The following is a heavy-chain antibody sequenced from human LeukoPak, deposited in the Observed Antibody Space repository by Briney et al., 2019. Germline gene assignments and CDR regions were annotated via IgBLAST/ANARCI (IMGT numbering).Heavy chain of an antibody. J-gene: IGHJ6*03. Sequence: PSETLSLTCAVPGGSISSSNWWSWVRRPPGKGLEWIGEIYHSGSTNYNPSLKSRVTISVDKSKNQFSLKLSSVTAADTAVYYCAVSSGRQEYYYYYYYMDVWGKGTTVTVSS. CDR3: AVSSGRQEYYYYYYYMDV. CDR1: GGSISSSNW. CDR2: IYHSGST. D-gene: IGHD6-19*01. V-gene: IGHV4-4*02.